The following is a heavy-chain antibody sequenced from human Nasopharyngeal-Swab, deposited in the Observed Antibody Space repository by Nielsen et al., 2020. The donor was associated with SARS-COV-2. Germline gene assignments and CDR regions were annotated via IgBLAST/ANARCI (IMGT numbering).Heavy chain of an antibody. V-gene: IGHV3-23*01. J-gene: IGHJ6*02. CDR2: ISGSGGGT. CDR3: AREPITIFGVAPYYGMDV. D-gene: IGHD3-3*01. CDR1: GFTLRNYD. Sequence: GESLKISCVGSGFTLRNYDMGWVRQTPGKGLEWVSHISGSGGGTYYTDSVKGRFTISRDNSKNTLHLHMSSLRAEDTAVYYCAREPITIFGVAPYYGMDVWGQGTTVTVSS.